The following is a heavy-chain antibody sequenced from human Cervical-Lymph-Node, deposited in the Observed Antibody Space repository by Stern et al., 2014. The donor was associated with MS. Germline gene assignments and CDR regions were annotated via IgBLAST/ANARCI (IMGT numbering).Heavy chain of an antibody. CDR3: AKLSHGSGRDS. CDR2: INPNTGGT. D-gene: IGHD3-10*01. CDR1: GSTFTGYY. V-gene: IGHV1-2*02. Sequence: VQLVQSGADVKKPGASVKVSCRSSGSTFTGYYIHWVRQVPGQGLEWMGWINPNTGGTNYAQKFQDRVTMTTDTSISTAYMELSRLRPDDTAVYYCAKLSHGSGRDSWGQGTLVTVSS. J-gene: IGHJ4*02.